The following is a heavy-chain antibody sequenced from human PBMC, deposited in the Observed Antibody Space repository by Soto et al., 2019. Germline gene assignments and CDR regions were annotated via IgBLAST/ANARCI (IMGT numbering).Heavy chain of an antibody. V-gene: IGHV3-11*06. D-gene: IGHD1-26*01. J-gene: IGHJ4*02. Sequence: LRLSCAASGFTFSDCYMGWIRQAPGKGLEWLSYITRTSTYTKYADSVEGRFTISRDNAKNSLYLQMDNLRAEDTAVYYCARDGGNGGRYDYWGQGTVVTVSS. CDR1: GFTFSDCY. CDR3: ARDGGNGGRYDY. CDR2: ITRTSTYT.